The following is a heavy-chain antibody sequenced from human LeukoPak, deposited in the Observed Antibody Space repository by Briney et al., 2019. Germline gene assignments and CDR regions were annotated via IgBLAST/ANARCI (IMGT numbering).Heavy chain of an antibody. D-gene: IGHD4-23*01. CDR2: INHSGST. Sequence: PSETLSLTCAVYGGSFSGYYWSWIRQPPGKGLEWIGEINHSGSTNYNPSLKSRVTISVDTSKNQFSLKLSSVTAADTAVYYCARLHYGGNYGYNYYYMDVWGKGTTVTISS. J-gene: IGHJ6*03. V-gene: IGHV4-34*01. CDR1: GGSFSGYY. CDR3: ARLHYGGNYGYNYYYMDV.